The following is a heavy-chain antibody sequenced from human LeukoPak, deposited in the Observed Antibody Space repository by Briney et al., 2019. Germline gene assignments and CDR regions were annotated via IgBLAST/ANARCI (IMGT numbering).Heavy chain of an antibody. CDR3: TRVLICSRGGSCFSNFDY. J-gene: IGHJ4*02. CDR2: IKQDETET. CDR1: GFSFGTHW. D-gene: IGHD2-15*01. Sequence: GGSLRLSCVASGFSFGTHWMAWVRQPPGAGPEWVANIKQDETETYYADAVRGRFTITRDNAKNSLYLQMDNLRGEDTAVYYCTRVLICSRGGSCFSNFDYWGQGSLVTVFS. V-gene: IGHV3-7*01.